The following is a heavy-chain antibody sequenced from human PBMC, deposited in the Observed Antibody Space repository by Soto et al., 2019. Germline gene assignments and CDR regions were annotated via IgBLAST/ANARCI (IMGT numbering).Heavy chain of an antibody. CDR3: ARTAPMDAGDKYYYDF. Sequence: QVQLVQSGAEVKKTGSSVKVSCKTSGGTFSTFGISWVRQAPGQGLDWMGGIIPFFGTAEYSQKFEDRITITADESTNTVYMDLRSLTSEDTAIYYCARTAPMDAGDKYYYDFWGQGALVTVSS. V-gene: IGHV1-69*01. CDR1: GGTFSTFG. D-gene: IGHD3-16*01. CDR2: IIPFFGTA. J-gene: IGHJ4*02.